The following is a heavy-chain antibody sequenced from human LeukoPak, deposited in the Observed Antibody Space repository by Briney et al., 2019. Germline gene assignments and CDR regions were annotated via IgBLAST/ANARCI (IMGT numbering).Heavy chain of an antibody. Sequence: ASVKVSCKASGYTFTSYGISWVRQAPGQGLEWMGWISAYNGNTNYAQKFQGRVTMTRDTSISTAYMELSRLRSDDTAVYYCNVEGPVGYWGQGTLVTVSS. D-gene: IGHD5-24*01. CDR1: GYTFTSYG. J-gene: IGHJ4*02. CDR2: ISAYNGNT. V-gene: IGHV1-18*01. CDR3: NVEGPVGY.